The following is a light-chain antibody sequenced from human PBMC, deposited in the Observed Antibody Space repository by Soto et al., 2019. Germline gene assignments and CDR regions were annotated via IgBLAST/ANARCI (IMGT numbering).Light chain of an antibody. CDR3: VSYTTSTPDV. CDR2: DVS. Sequence: QSALTQPASVSGSPGQSITISCTGTSSDVGGYIYVSWYQQHPGKAPKLMIYDVSNRPSGVSNRFSGSKSGNTASLTISGLQAEDEADYYCVSYTTSTPDVFGTGTKLTVL. J-gene: IGLJ1*01. V-gene: IGLV2-14*03. CDR1: SSDVGGYIY.